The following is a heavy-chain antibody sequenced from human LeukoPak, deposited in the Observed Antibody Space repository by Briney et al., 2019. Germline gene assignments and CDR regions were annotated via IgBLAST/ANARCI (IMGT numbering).Heavy chain of an antibody. CDR3: ARGKRGYSSSWYDY. Sequence: GSLRLSGAASGFTFSSNSMDWVGPGPGKGLEWIGEINHSGSTNFNPSLKSRVTISVDTSKNQFSLKLSSVTAADTAVYYCARGKRGYSSSWYDYWGQGTLVSVSS. V-gene: IGHV4-34*01. CDR1: GFTFSSNS. J-gene: IGHJ4*02. CDR2: INHSGST. D-gene: IGHD6-13*01.